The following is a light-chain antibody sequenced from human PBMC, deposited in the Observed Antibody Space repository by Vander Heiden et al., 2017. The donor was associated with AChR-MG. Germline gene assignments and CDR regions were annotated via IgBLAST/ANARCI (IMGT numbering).Light chain of an antibody. J-gene: IGKJ4*01. CDR3: QQDKSYPHT. V-gene: IGKV1-16*01. Sequence: DIQMTQSPSSLSASVGDRATITCRASQGVNNYLVLFQQKTGNDPTCLIYSASCCQSGVPSMFSGAASATDFTLTISLLHPEDFATYCYQQDKSYPHTFGGGTRLEIK. CDR2: SAS. CDR1: QGVNNY.